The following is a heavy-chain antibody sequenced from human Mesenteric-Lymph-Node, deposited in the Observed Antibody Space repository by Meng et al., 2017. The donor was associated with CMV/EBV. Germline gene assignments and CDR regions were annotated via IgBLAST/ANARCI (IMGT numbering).Heavy chain of an antibody. D-gene: IGHD3-10*01. CDR3: ARYYYGSGSADY. CDR2: INHSGST. Sequence: TGAVYGGSLSGYYWSRSRQPPGKGMELSGEINHSGSTHYNPSLKIRVTISVDTSKNQFSLKLSSVTAADTAVYYCARYYYGSGSADYWGQGTLVTVSS. CDR1: GGSLSGYY. J-gene: IGHJ4*02. V-gene: IGHV4-34*01.